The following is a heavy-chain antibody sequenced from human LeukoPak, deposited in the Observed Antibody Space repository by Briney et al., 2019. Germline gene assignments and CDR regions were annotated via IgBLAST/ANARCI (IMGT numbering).Heavy chain of an antibody. CDR1: GFTFSNYA. Sequence: GGSLRLSCAASGFTFSNYAMSWVRQAPGKGLEWVSGISGSRGTTYYGDSVKGRLAISRDNSKNTLYLQMNSLRADDTAVYYCAKERTGGWPFDYWGQGTLVTVSS. CDR3: AKERTGGWPFDY. D-gene: IGHD6-19*01. J-gene: IGHJ4*02. V-gene: IGHV3-23*01. CDR2: ISGSRGTT.